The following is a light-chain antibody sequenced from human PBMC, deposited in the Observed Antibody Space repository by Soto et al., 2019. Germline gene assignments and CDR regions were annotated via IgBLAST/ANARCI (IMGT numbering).Light chain of an antibody. V-gene: IGKV1-5*03. CDR1: QSISNY. CDR3: QQYHSYST. CDR2: KAS. Sequence: DIQITQSPSTLSASAGDRVTITCRASQSISNYLAWYQQKPGKAPNLLIYKASTLQSGVPSRFSGSGSGTEFTLTIHSLQAVDFATYFCQQYHSYSTFGQGTKVEIK. J-gene: IGKJ1*01.